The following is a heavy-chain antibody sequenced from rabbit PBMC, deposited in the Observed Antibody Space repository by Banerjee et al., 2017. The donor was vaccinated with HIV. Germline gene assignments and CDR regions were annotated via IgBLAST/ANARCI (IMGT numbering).Heavy chain of an antibody. CDR2: INTSSGNT. Sequence: QSLEESGGDLVKPGASLTLTCKASGFTLSSFVMCWVRQAPGKGLEWIACINTSSGNTVYASWAKGRFTISKTSSTTVTLQMTSLTAADTATYFCARDLAGVIGWNFNLWGPGTLVTVS. J-gene: IGHJ4*01. CDR1: GFTLSSFV. CDR3: ARDLAGVIGWNFNL. V-gene: IGHV1S40*01. D-gene: IGHD4-1*01.